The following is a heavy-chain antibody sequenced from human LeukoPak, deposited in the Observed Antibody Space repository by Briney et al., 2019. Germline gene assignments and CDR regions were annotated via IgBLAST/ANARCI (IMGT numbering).Heavy chain of an antibody. CDR3: AKDPHTGYSFAY. D-gene: IGHD5-18*01. J-gene: IGHJ4*02. CDR1: GFTFSSYA. V-gene: IGHV3-23*01. CDR2: LSGSGGST. Sequence: GGSLRLSCVFSGFTFSSYAMSCVCHATWKRLEWVSSLSGSGGSTYYADSVKGRFTTSRDNSKNTLYLQMNSLRVEDTAVYYCAKDPHTGYSFAYWGQGTLVTVSS.